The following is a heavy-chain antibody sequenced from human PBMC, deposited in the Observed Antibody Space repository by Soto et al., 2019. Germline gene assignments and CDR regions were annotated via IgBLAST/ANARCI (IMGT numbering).Heavy chain of an antibody. J-gene: IGHJ5*02. CDR2: ISAYNGNT. D-gene: IGHD3-22*01. Sequence: SVKVSCKASGYTFTSYGISWVRQAPGQGLEWMGWISAYNGNTNYAQKLQGRVTMTTDTSTSTAYMELRSLRSDDTAVYYCARALLYYYDSSGFLVPSFDPWGQGTLVTVSS. CDR1: GYTFTSYG. CDR3: ARALLYYYDSSGFLVPSFDP. V-gene: IGHV1-18*04.